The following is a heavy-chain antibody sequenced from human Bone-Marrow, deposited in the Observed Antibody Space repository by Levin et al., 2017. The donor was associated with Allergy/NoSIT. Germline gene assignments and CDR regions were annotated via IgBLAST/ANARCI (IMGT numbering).Heavy chain of an antibody. J-gene: IGHJ6*02. Sequence: ASVKVSCTASGFTFSNSAVQWVRQARGRLEWIGRIVVGSGNANYAQTFQERVTITRDTSTSTAYMEVSSLRSEDTAVYYCTADLGDLRGYYGMDVWGQGTTVTVSS. CDR1: GFTFSNSA. D-gene: IGHD2-21*02. V-gene: IGHV1-58*01. CDR2: IVVGSGNA. CDR3: TADLGDLRGYYGMDV.